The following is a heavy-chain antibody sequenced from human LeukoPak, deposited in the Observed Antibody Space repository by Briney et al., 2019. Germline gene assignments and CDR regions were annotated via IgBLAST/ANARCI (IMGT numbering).Heavy chain of an antibody. CDR2: ISYDGSNK. CDR1: GFTFSSYA. V-gene: IGHV3-30-3*01. CDR3: AKDNGGSDWNNPDDY. J-gene: IGHJ4*02. D-gene: IGHD1/OR15-1a*01. Sequence: PGRSLRLSCAASGFTFSSYAMHWVRQAPGKGLEWVAVISYDGSNKYYADSVKGRFTISRDNSKNTLYLQMNRLRAEDTAVYYCAKDNGGSDWNNPDDYWGQGTLVTVSS.